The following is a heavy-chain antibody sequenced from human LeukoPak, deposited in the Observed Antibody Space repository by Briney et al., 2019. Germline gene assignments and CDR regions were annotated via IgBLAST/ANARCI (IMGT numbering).Heavy chain of an antibody. CDR2: IYHSEST. D-gene: IGHD3-16*01. V-gene: IGHV4-38-2*01. J-gene: IGHJ3*01. CDR1: GYSISRGYS. Sequence: PSETLSLTCGVSGYSISRGYSWGWIRQPPGKGLEWIGNIYHSESTHYNPSLKNRVTIPPDTSKNQFSLKLTSVTASDTAVYYCARFDHVWETHGMDAFDLWGQGTMVTVSS. CDR3: ARFDHVWETHGMDAFDL.